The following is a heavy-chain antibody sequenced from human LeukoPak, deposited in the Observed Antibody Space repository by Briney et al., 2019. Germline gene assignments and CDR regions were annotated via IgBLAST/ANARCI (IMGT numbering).Heavy chain of an antibody. CDR3: ARDPDSDGYGRYYYGMDV. CDR2: IIPIFGTA. Sequence: ASVKVSCKASGGTFSSYAISWVRQAPGQGLEWMGGIIPIFGTANYAQKFQGRVTITADESTSTAYMELSSLRSEDTAVYYCARDPDSDGYGRYYYGMDVWGKGTTVTVSS. D-gene: IGHD5-18*01. V-gene: IGHV1-69*13. CDR1: GGTFSSYA. J-gene: IGHJ6*04.